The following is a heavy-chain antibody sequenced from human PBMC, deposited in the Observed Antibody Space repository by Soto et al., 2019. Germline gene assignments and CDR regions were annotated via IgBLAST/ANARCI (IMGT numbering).Heavy chain of an antibody. CDR3: ARLRYSSSWYFDY. Sequence: SETLSLTCTVSGGSISSSSYYWGWIRQPPGKGLEWIGSIYYSGSTYYNPSLKSRFTISVDTSKNQFSLKLSSVTAADTAVYYCARLRYSSSWYFDYWGQGTLVTVSS. CDR2: IYYSGST. V-gene: IGHV4-39*01. D-gene: IGHD6-13*01. CDR1: GGSISSSSYY. J-gene: IGHJ4*02.